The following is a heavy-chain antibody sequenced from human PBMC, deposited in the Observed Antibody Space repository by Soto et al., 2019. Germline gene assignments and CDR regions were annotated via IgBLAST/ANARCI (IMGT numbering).Heavy chain of an antibody. V-gene: IGHV3-33*01. CDR1: GFTFSSYG. D-gene: IGHD3-10*01. CDR3: ARDDLPALLWFGEPGTIDY. CDR2: IWYEGSNK. Sequence: GGSRRLSCAAAGFTFSSYGMRWVRQAPGKGLEWVAVIWYEGSNKYYADSVKGRFTISRDNCKNTLYLQMNCLRAEHTAVYYCARDDLPALLWFGEPGTIDYWGQGTLVTVSS. J-gene: IGHJ4*02.